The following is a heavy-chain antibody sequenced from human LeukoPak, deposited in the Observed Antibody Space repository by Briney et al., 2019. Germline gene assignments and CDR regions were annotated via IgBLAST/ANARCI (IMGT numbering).Heavy chain of an antibody. CDR1: GYTFTRYY. J-gene: IGHJ6*02. CDR2: INPKNGGT. Sequence: ASVKVSCKASGYTFTRYYIHWVRQAPGQGLEWMGWINPKNGGTNYAQKFQGRVTMTRDTSISTAYMELSRLRSDDTAVYYCARGEGMGPYYDSSGYYLDVWGQGTTVTVSS. V-gene: IGHV1-2*02. D-gene: IGHD3-22*01. CDR3: ARGEGMGPYYDSSGYYLDV.